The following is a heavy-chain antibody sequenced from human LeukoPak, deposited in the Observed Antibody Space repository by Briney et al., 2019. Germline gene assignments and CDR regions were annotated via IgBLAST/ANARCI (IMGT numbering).Heavy chain of an antibody. CDR1: AFIFSGHW. CDR3: ATYRHLGY. Sequence: GGSLRLSCEGSAFIFSGHWMNWVRQAPGKGLEWVANIKHDGSEKYYADSVKGRFTISRDNAKNSLFLQMNSLKTKDTAVYYCATYRHLGYWGQGTLVTVSS. CDR2: IKHDGSEK. D-gene: IGHD3-16*01. J-gene: IGHJ4*02. V-gene: IGHV3-7*03.